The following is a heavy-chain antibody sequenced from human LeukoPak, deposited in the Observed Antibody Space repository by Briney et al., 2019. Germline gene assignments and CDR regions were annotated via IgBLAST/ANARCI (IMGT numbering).Heavy chain of an antibody. Sequence: GRSLRLSCAASGFTFSSYAMHWVRQAPGKGLEWVAVISYDGSNKYYADSVKGRFTISRDNSKNTLYLQMNSLRAEDTAVYYCARDPSNYRYFDYWGQGTLVTVSS. D-gene: IGHD4/OR15-4a*01. CDR3: ARDPSNYRYFDY. V-gene: IGHV3-30-3*01. CDR1: GFTFSSYA. CDR2: ISYDGSNK. J-gene: IGHJ4*02.